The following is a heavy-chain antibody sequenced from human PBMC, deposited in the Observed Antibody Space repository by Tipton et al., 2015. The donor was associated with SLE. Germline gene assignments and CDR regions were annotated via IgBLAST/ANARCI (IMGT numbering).Heavy chain of an antibody. CDR2: INSDGSST. CDR3: AREYSSSSLWGSHYYMDV. CDR1: GFTFSSYW. Sequence: SLRLSCAASGFTFSSYWMHWVRQAPGKGLVWVSRINSDGSSTSYADSVKGRFTISRDNAKNTLYLQMNSLRAEDTAVYYCAREYSSSSLWGSHYYMDVWGKGTTVTVSS. D-gene: IGHD6-13*01. V-gene: IGHV3-74*01. J-gene: IGHJ6*03.